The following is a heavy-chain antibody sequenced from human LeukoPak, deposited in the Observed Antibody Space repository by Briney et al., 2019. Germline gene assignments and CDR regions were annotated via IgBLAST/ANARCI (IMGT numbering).Heavy chain of an antibody. D-gene: IGHD6-19*01. Sequence: SETLSLTCTVSGGSISSGGYYWSWIRQHPGKGLEWIGYIYYSGSTYYNPSLKSRVTISVDTSKNQFSLKLSSVTAADTAVYYCAREGYSSGWSAFDYWGQGTLVTVSS. CDR3: AREGYSSGWSAFDY. CDR2: IYYSGST. CDR1: GGSISSGGYY. V-gene: IGHV4-31*03. J-gene: IGHJ4*02.